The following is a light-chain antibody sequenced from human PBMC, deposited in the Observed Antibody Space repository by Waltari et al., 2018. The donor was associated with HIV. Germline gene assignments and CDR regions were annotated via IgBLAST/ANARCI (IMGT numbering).Light chain of an antibody. CDR3: QQYGSLVT. J-gene: IGKJ4*01. CDR1: QSVSSSY. V-gene: IGKV3-20*01. Sequence: EIVLTQSPGTLSLSPGERASQSVSSSYLAWYQQKPGQAPRLLIYDASSRATGIPDRFSGSGSGTDFTLTISRLEPEDFAVYYCQQYGSLVTFGGGTKVEIK. CDR2: DAS.